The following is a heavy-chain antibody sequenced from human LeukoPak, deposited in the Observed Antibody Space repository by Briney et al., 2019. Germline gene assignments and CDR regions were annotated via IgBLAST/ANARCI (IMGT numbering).Heavy chain of an antibody. J-gene: IGHJ4*02. CDR2: IYYSGST. CDR1: GGSISSYY. Sequence: SETLSLTCTVSGGSISSYYWSWIRQPPGKGLEWIEYIYYSGSTNYNPSLKSRVTISVDTSKNQFSLKLSSVTAADTAVYYCARSSGWYLDYWGQGTLVTVSS. CDR3: ARSSGWYLDY. D-gene: IGHD6-19*01. V-gene: IGHV4-59*01.